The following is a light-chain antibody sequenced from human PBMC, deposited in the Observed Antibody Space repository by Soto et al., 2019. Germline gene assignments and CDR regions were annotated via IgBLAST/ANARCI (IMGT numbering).Light chain of an antibody. CDR3: QQYGTSPLT. CDR1: QSVSSSY. CDR2: GAF. Sequence: EIVLTQSPGTLSLSPGERATLSCRASQSVSSSYLAWYQQKPGQAPRLLIYGAFNRTTGIPDRFSSSGSGTDFTLTISRLEPEDFAVFYCQQYGTSPLTFGGGTKVEIK. J-gene: IGKJ4*01. V-gene: IGKV3-20*01.